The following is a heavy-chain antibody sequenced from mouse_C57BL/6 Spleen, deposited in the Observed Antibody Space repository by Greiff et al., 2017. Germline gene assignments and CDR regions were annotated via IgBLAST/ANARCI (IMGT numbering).Heavy chain of an antibody. CDR3: ARFYYGNYHAMDY. CDR2: IDPSDSYT. Sequence: VQLQQPGAELVMPGASVKLSCKASGYTFTSYWMHWVKQRPGQGLEWIGEIDPSDSYTNYNQKFKGKSTLTVDKSSSTAYMQLSSLTSEDSAVYYCARFYYGNYHAMDYWGQGTSVTVSS. D-gene: IGHD2-1*01. CDR1: GYTFTSYW. V-gene: IGHV1-69*01. J-gene: IGHJ4*01.